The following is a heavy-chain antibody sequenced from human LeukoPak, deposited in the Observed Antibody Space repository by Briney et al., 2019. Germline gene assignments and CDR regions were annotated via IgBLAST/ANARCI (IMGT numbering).Heavy chain of an antibody. CDR3: ARGPLRDAYDYRDGFDI. Sequence: SETLSLTCTVSGGSISSYYWSWIRQPPGKGLEWIGYMYNSESTNYNPSLKSRVTISVDTSKNQFSLKLSSVTAADTAVYFCARGPLRDAYDYRDGFDIWGQGTMVTVSS. J-gene: IGHJ3*02. V-gene: IGHV4-59*12. CDR2: MYNSEST. D-gene: IGHD5-24*01. CDR1: GGSISSYY.